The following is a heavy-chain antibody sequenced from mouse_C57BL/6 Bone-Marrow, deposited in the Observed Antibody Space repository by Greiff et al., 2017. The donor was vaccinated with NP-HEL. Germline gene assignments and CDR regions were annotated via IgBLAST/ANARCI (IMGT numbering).Heavy chain of an antibody. CDR1: GFTFSSYA. J-gene: IGHJ1*03. D-gene: IGHD2-2*01. CDR2: ISSGGDYI. Sequence: EVQRVESGEGLVKPGGSLKLSCAASGFTFSSYAMSWVRQTPEKRLEWVAYISSGGDYIYYADTVKGRFTISRDNARNTLYLQMSSLKSEDTAMYYCTRGPMVTTKDWYFDVWGTGTTVTVSS. CDR3: TRGPMVTTKDWYFDV. V-gene: IGHV5-9-1*02.